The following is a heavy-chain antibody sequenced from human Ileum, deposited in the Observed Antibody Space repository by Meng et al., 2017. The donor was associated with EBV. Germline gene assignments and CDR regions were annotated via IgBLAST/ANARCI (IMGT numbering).Heavy chain of an antibody. V-gene: IGHV4-4*02. J-gene: IGHJ4*02. CDR1: GGSISRGDW. CDR2: TSHSGST. D-gene: IGHD3-22*01. CDR3: ASSDYYRSDY. Sequence: QVQLLESGPGLVRPSETLSLTCAVSGGSISRGDWWSWARQPPGKGLEWIGETSHSGSTNYSPSLKSRVTISLDKSKNQLSLKLNSVTAADTAVYYCASSDYYRSDYWGQGTLVTVSS.